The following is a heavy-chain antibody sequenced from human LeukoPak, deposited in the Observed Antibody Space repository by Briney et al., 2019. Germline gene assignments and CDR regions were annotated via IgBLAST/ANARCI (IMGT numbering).Heavy chain of an antibody. CDR2: IFNTGST. CDR3: VRSADRVIRGAPPYYYYYMDV. CDR1: GDSIGRGSYY. D-gene: IGHD3-10*01. V-gene: IGHV4-61*10. J-gene: IGHJ6*03. Sequence: PSETLSLTCAVSGDSIGRGSYYWGWIRQPAGKAPEWIGRIFNTGSTSYNPSLKSRVTISVDTSKNQFSLKLTSVTAADTAVYYCVRSADRVIRGAPPYYYYYMDVWGKGTTVTVSS.